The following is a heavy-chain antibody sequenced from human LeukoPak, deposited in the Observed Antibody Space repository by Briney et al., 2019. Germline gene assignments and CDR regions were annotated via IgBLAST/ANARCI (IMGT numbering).Heavy chain of an antibody. CDR2: ISSSSSYI. CDR3: ARAMVVIRSGMDV. D-gene: IGHD3-22*01. V-gene: IGHV3-21*01. Sequence: PGGSLRLSCAASGFTFSSYSMNWVRQAPGKGLEWVSSISSSSSYIYYADSVKGRFTISRDNAKNSLYLQMNSLRAEDTAVYYCARAMVVIRSGMDVWGQGTTVTVSS. J-gene: IGHJ6*02. CDR1: GFTFSSYS.